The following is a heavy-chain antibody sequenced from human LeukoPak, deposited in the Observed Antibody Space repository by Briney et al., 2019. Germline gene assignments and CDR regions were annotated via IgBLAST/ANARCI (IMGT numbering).Heavy chain of an antibody. CDR2: IWYDGNNK. V-gene: IGHV3-33*08. CDR3: AREHTTVTSLLDY. D-gene: IGHD4-17*01. J-gene: IGHJ4*02. CDR1: GFTFSGYT. Sequence: QPGGSLRLSCAASGFTFSGYTMNWVRQAPGKGLEWVAVIWYDGNNKYYADSVKGRFTISRDSSKNTMYLQMNSLRAEDTAVYYCAREHTTVTSLLDYWGQGTLVTVSS.